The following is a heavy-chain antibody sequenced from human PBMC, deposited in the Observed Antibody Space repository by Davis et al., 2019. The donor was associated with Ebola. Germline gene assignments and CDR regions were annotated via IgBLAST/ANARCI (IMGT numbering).Heavy chain of an antibody. V-gene: IGHV3-21*01. Sequence: PGGSLRLSCEGSGFTFRSFWMSWVRQAPGKGLEWVSSISSTSTYIYYADSVKGRFTISRDNAKNSLFLQMSSLRAEDTALYYCAREALGYCRGGSCRTPDYWGQGTLVTVSS. CDR2: ISSTSTYI. CDR1: GFTFRSFW. J-gene: IGHJ4*02. D-gene: IGHD2-15*01. CDR3: AREALGYCRGGSCRTPDY.